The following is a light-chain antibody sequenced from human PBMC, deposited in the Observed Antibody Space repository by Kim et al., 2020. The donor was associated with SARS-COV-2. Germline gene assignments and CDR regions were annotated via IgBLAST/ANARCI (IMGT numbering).Light chain of an antibody. CDR1: RSDIGGYNY. CDR2: EVS. J-gene: IGLJ2*01. CDR3: SSYAGSNNFVV. V-gene: IGLV2-8*01. Sequence: QSVTISCTGTRSDIGGYNYVSWYQQHPGKVPKLMIYEVSKRPSGVPDRFSGSKSDNTASLTVSGLQAEDEADYYCSSYAGSNNFVVFGGGTQLTVL.